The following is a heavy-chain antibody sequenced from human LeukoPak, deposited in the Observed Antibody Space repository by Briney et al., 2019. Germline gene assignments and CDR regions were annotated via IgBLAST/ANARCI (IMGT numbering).Heavy chain of an antibody. CDR3: ARTGYSSPRAHFDY. CDR1: GFTFTAYY. CDR2: INPNSGGT. J-gene: IGHJ4*02. D-gene: IGHD6-13*01. Sequence: ASVKVSCKASGFTFTAYYMHWVRQAPGQGLEWMGWINPNSGGTNYAQKFQGRVTMTRDTSTSTVYMELSSLRSEDTAVYYCARTGYSSPRAHFDYWGQGTLVTVSS. V-gene: IGHV1-2*02.